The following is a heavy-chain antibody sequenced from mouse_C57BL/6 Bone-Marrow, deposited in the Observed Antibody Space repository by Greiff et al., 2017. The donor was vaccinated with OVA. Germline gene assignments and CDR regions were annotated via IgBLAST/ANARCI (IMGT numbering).Heavy chain of an antibody. CDR1: GYTFTDYN. V-gene: IGHV1-18*01. D-gene: IGHD2-4*01. J-gene: IGHJ1*03. CDR2: INPNNGGT. CDR3: ARLGGLRRGGGGYWYFDV. Sequence: EVQLQQSGPELVKPGASVKIPCKASGYTFTDYNMDWVKQSHGKSLEWIGDINPNNGGTIYNQKFKGKATLTVDKSSSTAYMELRSLTSEDTAVXYCARLGGLRRGGGGYWYFDVWGTGTTVTVSS.